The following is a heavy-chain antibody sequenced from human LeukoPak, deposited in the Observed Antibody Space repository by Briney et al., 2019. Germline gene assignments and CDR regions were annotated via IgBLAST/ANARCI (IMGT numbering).Heavy chain of an antibody. Sequence: GGSLRLSCAASGFTFSSYTLNWVRQAPGKGLEWLAFISSSSSTINYADSVKGRFTISRDNAKNSLYLQMNSLRAEDTAVYYCAKEGYCSSTSCSGVDYWGQGTLVTVSS. CDR1: GFTFSSYT. J-gene: IGHJ4*02. CDR2: ISSSSSTI. CDR3: AKEGYCSSTSCSGVDY. V-gene: IGHV3-48*04. D-gene: IGHD2-2*01.